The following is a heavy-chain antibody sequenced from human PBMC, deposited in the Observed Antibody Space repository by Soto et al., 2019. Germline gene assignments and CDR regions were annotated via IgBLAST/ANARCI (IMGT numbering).Heavy chain of an antibody. CDR2: IYYSGST. V-gene: IGHV4-59*01. CDR1: GGSISSYY. J-gene: IGHJ6*02. D-gene: IGHD3-10*01. CDR3: ARTVRGPYGMDV. Sequence: ATLSLTCTVSGGSISSYYWSCIQQPPGKGLEWIGYIYYSGSTNYNPSLKSRVTISVDTSKNQFPLKLSSVTAADTAVYYCARTVRGPYGMDVWGQGTTVTVSS.